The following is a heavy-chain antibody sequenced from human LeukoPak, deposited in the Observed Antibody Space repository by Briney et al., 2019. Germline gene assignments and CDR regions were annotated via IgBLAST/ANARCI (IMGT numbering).Heavy chain of an antibody. V-gene: IGHV3-30-3*01. Sequence: GGSLRLSCVVSGFPFSSYSIHWVRQAPGKGLEWVAVISYDGSIKYYADSVKGRFTISRDNSKNTLLLQLNSLKAEDTAVYYCARDLGRSGIGVVIYWYFDLWGRGTLVTVSS. CDR3: ARDLGRSGIGVVIYWYFDL. J-gene: IGHJ2*01. CDR1: GFPFSSYS. D-gene: IGHD3-22*01. CDR2: ISYDGSIK.